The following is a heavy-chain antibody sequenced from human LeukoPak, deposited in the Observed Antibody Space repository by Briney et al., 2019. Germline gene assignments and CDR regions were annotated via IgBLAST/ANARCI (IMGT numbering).Heavy chain of an antibody. J-gene: IGHJ4*02. CDR1: GFTVSSSY. Sequence: GGSLRLSCAASGFTVSSSYMSWVRQAPGKGLEWVSVTYSGGSTYSADSVKGRFTISRDSSKNTLFLQMNSLRAEDTAVYYCANYRSRYSGYENWGQGTLVTVSS. D-gene: IGHD1-26*01. CDR2: TYSGGST. CDR3: ANYRSRYSGYEN. V-gene: IGHV3-66*01.